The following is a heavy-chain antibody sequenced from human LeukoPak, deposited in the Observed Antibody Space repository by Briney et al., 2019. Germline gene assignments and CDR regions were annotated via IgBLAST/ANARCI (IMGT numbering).Heavy chain of an antibody. V-gene: IGHV3-20*04. J-gene: IGHJ3*02. CDR2: INWNGGST. CDR3: AREPYGSGSYGAFDI. D-gene: IGHD3-10*01. Sequence: GGSLRLSCAASGFTFDDYGMSWVRQAPGKGLEWVSGINWNGGSTGCADSVKGRFTIPRDNAKNSLYLQMNSLRAEDTALYYCAREPYGSGSYGAFDIWGQGTMVTVSS. CDR1: GFTFDDYG.